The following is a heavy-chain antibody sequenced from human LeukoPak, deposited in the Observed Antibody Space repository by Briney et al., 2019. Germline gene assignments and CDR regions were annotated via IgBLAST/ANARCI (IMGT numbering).Heavy chain of an antibody. V-gene: IGHV3-74*01. CDR1: GFTFSAYY. CDR2: INSDGTNT. D-gene: IGHD4-23*01. Sequence: GGSLRLSCAASGFTFSAYYMHWVRQAPGKGLVWVLRINSDGTNTNYADSVRGRFTISRDNTKNTLYLQMNSLRAEDTAVYYCASGYSSDYGGNTYWGQGTLVTVSS. CDR3: ASGYSSDYGGNTY. J-gene: IGHJ4*02.